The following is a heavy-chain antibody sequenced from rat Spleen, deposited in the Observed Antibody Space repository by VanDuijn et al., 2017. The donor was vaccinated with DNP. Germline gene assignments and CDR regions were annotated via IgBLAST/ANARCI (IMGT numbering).Heavy chain of an antibody. CDR1: GFTFNNHG. V-gene: IGHV5S13*01. CDR3: ATLGDNYFDY. J-gene: IGHJ2*01. D-gene: IGHD4-2*01. Sequence: EVQLVESGGGLVQPGRSLKLSCEASGFTFNNHGMAWVRQTPTKGLEWVAFISTGGDNTYYRDSVKGRFTISRDNAKSTLYLQMDSLRSEDTATYYCATLGDNYFDYWGQGVMVTVSS. CDR2: ISTGGDNT.